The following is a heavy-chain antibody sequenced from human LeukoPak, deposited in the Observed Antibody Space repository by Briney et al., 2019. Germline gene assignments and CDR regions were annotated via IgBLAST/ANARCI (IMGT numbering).Heavy chain of an antibody. V-gene: IGHV4-59*01. CDR2: IYYSGST. Sequence: PSETLSLTCTVSGGSISSYYWSWIRQPPGKGLEWIGYIYYSGSTNYNPSLKSRVTISVDTSKNQFSLKLSSVTAADTAVYYCARYDYVWGSYRGSFDYWGQGTLVTVSS. CDR1: GGSISSYY. D-gene: IGHD3-16*02. J-gene: IGHJ4*02. CDR3: ARYDYVWGSYRGSFDY.